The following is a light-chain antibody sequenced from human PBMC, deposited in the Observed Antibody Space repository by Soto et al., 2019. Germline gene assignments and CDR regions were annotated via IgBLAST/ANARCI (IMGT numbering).Light chain of an antibody. CDR3: QQYDNWPWT. CDR2: GAS. Sequence: EIVLTQSPGTLSLSPGERATLSCRASQSVSNNYLAWYQQKPGQAPRLLIYGASNRATGIPDRFSGSGSGTDFTLTISRLEPKDFAVYYCQQYDNWPWTFGQGTKVEIK. CDR1: QSVSNNY. V-gene: IGKV3-20*01. J-gene: IGKJ1*01.